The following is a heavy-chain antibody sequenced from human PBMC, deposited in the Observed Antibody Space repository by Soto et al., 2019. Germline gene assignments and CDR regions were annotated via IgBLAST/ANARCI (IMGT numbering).Heavy chain of an antibody. D-gene: IGHD6-13*01. CDR2: LSDSGGSI. J-gene: IGHJ4*02. Sequence: GGSLRLSCAASGFTFSSYWMSWVRQAPGKGLEWVSGLSDSGGSIYYADSVKGRFTISRDNSMNTLYLQMNTLRAEDTAIYYCAKVSSSWYAGFFDLLGQGTLVTVS. CDR1: GFTFSSYW. CDR3: AKVSSSWYAGFFDL. V-gene: IGHV3-23*01.